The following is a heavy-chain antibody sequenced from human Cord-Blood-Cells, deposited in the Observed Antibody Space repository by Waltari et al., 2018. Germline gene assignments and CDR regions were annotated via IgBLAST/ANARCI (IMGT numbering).Heavy chain of an antibody. CDR2: ISAYNVNT. J-gene: IGHJ4*02. Sequence: QVQLVQSGAEVQKPGASVKVSCKASGYTFTSYGISWVRQAPGQGLEWMGRISAYNVNTNYAQKRQGRVTMTTDASTSTAYMELRSLRSDDTAVYYCARFIIGATFDYWGQGTLVTVSS. D-gene: IGHD2-15*01. CDR3: ARFIIGATFDY. CDR1: GYTFTSYG. V-gene: IGHV1-18*01.